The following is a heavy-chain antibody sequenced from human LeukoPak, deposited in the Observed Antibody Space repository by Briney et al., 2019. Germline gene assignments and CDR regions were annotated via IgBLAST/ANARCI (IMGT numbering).Heavy chain of an antibody. Sequence: GGSLRFSCAASGFTFSNAWMSWVRQAPGKGLEWVAVISYDGSDKFYADSVKGRFTISRDNSKNTLHLQMISLRAEDTAVYYCARDQGAWGYGYNFDYWGQGTLVTVSS. D-gene: IGHD3-16*01. J-gene: IGHJ4*02. V-gene: IGHV3-30-3*01. CDR1: GFTFSNAW. CDR2: ISYDGSDK. CDR3: ARDQGAWGYGYNFDY.